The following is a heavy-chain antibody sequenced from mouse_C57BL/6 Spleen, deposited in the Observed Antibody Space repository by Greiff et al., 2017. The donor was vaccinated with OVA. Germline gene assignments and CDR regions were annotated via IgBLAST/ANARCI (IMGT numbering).Heavy chain of an antibody. J-gene: IGHJ4*01. D-gene: IGHD4-1*01. CDR3: ARDAGYYAMDY. CDR1: GFTFSSYA. Sequence: EVQLVESGGGLVKPGGSLKLSCAASGFTFSSYAMSWVRQTPEQRLEWVATISDGGSYTYYPANVKGRFTISRDNAKNNLYLQMSHLKSEDTAVYYCARDAGYYAMDYWGQGTSVTVSS. CDR2: ISDGGSYT. V-gene: IGHV5-4*01.